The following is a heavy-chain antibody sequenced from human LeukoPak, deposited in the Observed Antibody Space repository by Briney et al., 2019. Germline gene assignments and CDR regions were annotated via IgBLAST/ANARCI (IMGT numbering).Heavy chain of an antibody. CDR2: IRPDGSYK. D-gene: IGHD6-13*01. CDR3: AKDGRQQMYYFDY. CDR1: GFTFSRYG. J-gene: IGHJ4*02. Sequence: GGSLRLSCAASGFTFSRYGMHWVRQAPGKGLQWVALIRPDGSYKFYADSVEGRFTISRDNSKNTLYLQMNSLRVEDTAVYYCAKDGRQQMYYFDYWGQGTLVTVSS. V-gene: IGHV3-30*02.